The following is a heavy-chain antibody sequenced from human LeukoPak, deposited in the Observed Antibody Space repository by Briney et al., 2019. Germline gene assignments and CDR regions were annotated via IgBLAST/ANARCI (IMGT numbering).Heavy chain of an antibody. J-gene: IGHJ4*02. CDR2: IHPSGTL. D-gene: IGHD3-22*01. CDR1: GASFSSGDQY. CDR3: SRGLDSRKLGY. Sequence: SETLSLTCTVSGASFSSGDQYWNWIRQSPGKGLEWIGSIHPSGTLYNNPSLESRVTMSMDASKNQFSLNLNSVTAADTAVYFCSRGLDSRKLGYWGQGTLVTVSS. V-gene: IGHV4-31*03.